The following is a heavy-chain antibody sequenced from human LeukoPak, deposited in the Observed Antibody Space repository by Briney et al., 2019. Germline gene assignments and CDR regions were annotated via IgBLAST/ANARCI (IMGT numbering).Heavy chain of an antibody. V-gene: IGHV4-34*01. CDR2: INHSGST. Sequence: SGTLSLTCAVYGGSFSGYYWSWIRQPPGKGLEWIGEINHSGSTNYNPSLKSRVTISVDTSKNQFSLKLSSVTAADTAVYYCARMYITMVRGVIGYYYGMDVWGKGTTVTVSS. CDR3: ARMYITMVRGVIGYYYGMDV. J-gene: IGHJ6*04. D-gene: IGHD3-10*01. CDR1: GGSFSGYY.